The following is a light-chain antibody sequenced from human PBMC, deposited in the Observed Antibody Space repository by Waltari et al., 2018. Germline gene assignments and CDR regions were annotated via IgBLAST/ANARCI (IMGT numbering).Light chain of an antibody. V-gene: IGLV3-21*01. CDR1: HIGNKS. J-gene: IGLJ2*01. CDR2: DNS. Sequence: SYVLAQPPSVSVAPGKTARITCGGAHIGNKSVHWYHQKSGQAPVLVINDNSDRPSGIPERFSGSNSGNTATLTISRVEVGDEADYYCQVWDSGDDQVVFGGGTKLTV. CDR3: QVWDSGDDQVV.